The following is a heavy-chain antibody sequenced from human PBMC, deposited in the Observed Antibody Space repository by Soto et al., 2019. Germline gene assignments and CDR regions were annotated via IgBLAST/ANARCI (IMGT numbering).Heavy chain of an antibody. V-gene: IGHV3-30-3*01. CDR3: ARDPLWGTAMVLWYFDL. Sequence: SLRLSFAASGFTFSGYALHWVRHAPGKGLEWVALISYDGSNKYYADSVKGRFTISRDNSKNTLYLQMNSLRAEDTAVYYCARDPLWGTAMVLWYFDLWGRGTLVTVSS. J-gene: IGHJ2*01. D-gene: IGHD5-18*01. CDR1: GFTFSGYA. CDR2: ISYDGSNK.